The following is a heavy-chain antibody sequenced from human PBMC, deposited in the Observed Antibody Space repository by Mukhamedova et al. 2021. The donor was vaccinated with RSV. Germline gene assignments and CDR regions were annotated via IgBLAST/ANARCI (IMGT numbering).Heavy chain of an antibody. CDR3: ARGRDGYIWYYFDY. J-gene: IGHJ4*02. CDR2: ISYDGSNK. CDR1: SSYA. D-gene: IGHD5-24*01. V-gene: IGHV3-30*04. Sequence: SSYAMHWVRQAPGKGLEWVAVISYDGSNKYYADSVKGRFTISRDNSKNTLYLQMNSLRAEDTAVYYCARGRDGYIWYYFDYWGQG.